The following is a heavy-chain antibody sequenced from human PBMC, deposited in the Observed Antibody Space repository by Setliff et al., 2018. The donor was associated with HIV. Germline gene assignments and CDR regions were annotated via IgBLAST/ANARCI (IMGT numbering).Heavy chain of an antibody. CDR1: GGSVDSRDYY. J-gene: IGHJ3*02. Sequence: NPSETLSLTCAVSGGSVDSRDYYWGWIRQPPGKGLEWIGNILYGGTTYYTPSLKSRVSISGDTSRNQFSLRLNSVTAADTAVYYCARPPTGLGGGAAFDIWGQGTMVTVSS. CDR3: ARPPTGLGGGAAFDI. V-gene: IGHV4-39*01. CDR2: ILYGGTT. D-gene: IGHD2-8*02.